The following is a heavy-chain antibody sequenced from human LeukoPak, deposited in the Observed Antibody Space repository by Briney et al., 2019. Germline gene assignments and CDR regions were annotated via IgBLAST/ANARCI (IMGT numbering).Heavy chain of an antibody. CDR2: ISSTSSAI. CDR1: GFTFSSYA. Sequence: GGSLRLSCAASGFTFSSYAMSWVRQAPGKGLEWLSYISSTSSAIYYADSLKGRFTISRDSAKNSLYLQMGSLRAEDTAVYYCARVIGSYGDSAYWGQGTLITVSS. J-gene: IGHJ4*02. V-gene: IGHV3-48*04. CDR3: ARVIGSYGDSAY. D-gene: IGHD3-16*01.